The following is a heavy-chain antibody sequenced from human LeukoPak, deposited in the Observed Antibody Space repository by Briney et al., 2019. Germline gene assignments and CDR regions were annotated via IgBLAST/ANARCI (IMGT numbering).Heavy chain of an antibody. CDR1: GFTFSSYA. Sequence: GGSLRLSCAGSGFTFSSYAMSWVRQAPGKGLEWVSVISSTGGSTFYADSVKGRFTISRDNSKSTMFLQMNSLRAEDTAVYYCAKGEATAAYYGMDVWGQGTTVTVSS. J-gene: IGHJ6*02. CDR3: AKGEATAAYYGMDV. CDR2: ISSTGGST. D-gene: IGHD6-13*01. V-gene: IGHV3-23*01.